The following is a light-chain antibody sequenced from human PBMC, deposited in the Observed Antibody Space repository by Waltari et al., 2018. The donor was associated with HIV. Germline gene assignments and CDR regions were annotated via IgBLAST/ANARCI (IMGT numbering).Light chain of an antibody. CDR3: AAWDDSLNGFYV. J-gene: IGLJ1*01. CDR1: SSNIGTNY. CDR2: RDN. Sequence: QSVLTQPPSASATPGQRVTISCSGSSSNIGTNYVFWYQQFPGMAPKLLIFRDNGRPSGVPDRCSGSRSGTSASLVIRGLRSEDEAEYYCAAWDDSLNGFYVFGSGTRVTVL. V-gene: IGLV1-47*01.